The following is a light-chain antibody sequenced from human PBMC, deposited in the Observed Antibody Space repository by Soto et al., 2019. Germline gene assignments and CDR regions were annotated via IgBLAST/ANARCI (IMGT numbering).Light chain of an antibody. Sequence: QCVLTQAASGSREPGQWSSISCTGDSSDGGSYNLVSWYQQHPGKAPKLFIYEVNKRPSGVSHRFSGSKSGNTASLTISGLQAEDEADYYCCSYAGSNNTFSVFGTGTKVTVL. J-gene: IGLJ1*01. V-gene: IGLV2-23*02. CDR1: SSDGGSYNL. CDR2: EVN. CDR3: CSYAGSNNTFSV.